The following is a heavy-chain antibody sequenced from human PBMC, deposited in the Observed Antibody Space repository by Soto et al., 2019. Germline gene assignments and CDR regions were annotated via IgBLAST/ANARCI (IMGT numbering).Heavy chain of an antibody. V-gene: IGHV3-23*01. D-gene: IGHD3-22*01. J-gene: IGHJ4*01. CDR2: ISGSGGNT. CDR1: GFTFSSYA. Sequence: GGSLRLSCAASGFTFSSYAMTWVRQAPGKGLEWVSAISGSGGNTYYADSVKGRFTISRDNSKNTLFFQMNSLRVEDTAIYYCAKRDDSSGCRGTPSDYCGPGLLVSVS. CDR3: AKRDDSSGCRGTPSDY.